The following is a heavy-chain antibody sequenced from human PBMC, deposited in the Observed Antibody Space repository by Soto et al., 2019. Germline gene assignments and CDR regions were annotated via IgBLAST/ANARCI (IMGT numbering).Heavy chain of an antibody. J-gene: IGHJ4*02. CDR3: AKLARGGSSRSDY. CDR1: RGSISSGTNY. Sequence: AEALSLTCTVSRGSISSGTNYWAWIRRPPGKGLEWIANIYYSGSSFYNPSLKSRVTISLDTSKTQFSLKLRSVTAADTAVYYRAKLARGGSSRSDYWGQGTLVTVSS. V-gene: IGHV4-39*01. D-gene: IGHD6-13*01. CDR2: IYYSGSS.